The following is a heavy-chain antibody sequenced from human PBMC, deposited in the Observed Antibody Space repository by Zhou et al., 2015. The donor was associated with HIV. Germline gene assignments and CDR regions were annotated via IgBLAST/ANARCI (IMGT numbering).Heavy chain of an antibody. J-gene: IGHJ4*01. D-gene: IGHD6-19*01. CDR1: GHTLTDFY. CDR2: INPYSGVT. Sequence: QVQLVQSGAEVRKPGASVKVSCEASGHTLTDFYVHWVRQAPGQGLEWMGGINPYSGVTKFAQKFHGWVTLTRDTSINIAYMELSRLKSDDTAIYYCATASLAVEDVYYFDSWGPEPWSPSPQ. CDR3: ATASLAVEDVYYFDS. V-gene: IGHV1-2*04.